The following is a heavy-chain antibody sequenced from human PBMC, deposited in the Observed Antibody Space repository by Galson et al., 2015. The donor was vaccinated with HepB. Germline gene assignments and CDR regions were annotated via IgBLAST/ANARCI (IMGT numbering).Heavy chain of an antibody. CDR1: VFNFRTYG. CDR3: AKDAGGTDSGPFEY. D-gene: IGHD1-26*01. Sequence: SLRLSCAASVFNFRTYGMSWVRQAPGKGLQWVSTINDSGGNTHYADSVKGRFTISRDNSKNTLYLHMNSLGAEDTAVYYCAKDAGGTDSGPFEYWGQGTLVTVSS. CDR2: INDSGGNT. V-gene: IGHV3-23*01. J-gene: IGHJ4*02.